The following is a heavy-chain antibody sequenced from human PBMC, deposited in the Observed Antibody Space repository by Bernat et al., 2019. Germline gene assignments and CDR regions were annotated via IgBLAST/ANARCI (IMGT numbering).Heavy chain of an antibody. CDR2: IITLLGIA. CDR3: ASDEGIVGATTPIDY. V-gene: IGHV1-69*04. Sequence: QVQLVQSGAEVKKPGSSVKVSCKASGGTFSSYAISWVRQAPGQGLEWMGRIITLLGIANYAQKFQGRVTITADKTTSTAYMRLSSRRSEDTAVYYCASDEGIVGATTPIDYWGQGTLVTVSS. D-gene: IGHD1-26*01. CDR1: GGTFSSYA. J-gene: IGHJ4*02.